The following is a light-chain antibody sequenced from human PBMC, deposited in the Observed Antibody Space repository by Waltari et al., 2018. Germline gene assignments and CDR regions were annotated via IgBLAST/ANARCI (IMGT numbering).Light chain of an antibody. Sequence: DIQMTQSPSTLSASVGDRFTITRRASQSISNWLAWYQQKPGKAPKLLIYKASTFESGVPSRFSGRGSGTEFTLTISSLQPDDFATYYCQQYNSYSLLSFGGGTKVEIK. V-gene: IGKV1-5*03. CDR3: QQYNSYSLLS. J-gene: IGKJ4*01. CDR2: KAS. CDR1: QSISNW.